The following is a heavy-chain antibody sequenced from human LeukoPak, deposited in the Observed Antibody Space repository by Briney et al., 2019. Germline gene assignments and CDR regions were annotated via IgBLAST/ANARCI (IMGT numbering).Heavy chain of an antibody. Sequence: SVKVSCKASGFTFTSSAMQWVRQARGQRLEWIGWIVVGSGNTNYAQKFQERVTITRDMSTSTAYMELSSLRSEDTAVYYCAAGGPYSSGWYAGLGIDPWGQGTLVTVSS. J-gene: IGHJ5*02. CDR2: IVVGSGNT. V-gene: IGHV1-58*02. D-gene: IGHD6-19*01. CDR1: GFTFTSSA. CDR3: AAGGPYSSGWYAGLGIDP.